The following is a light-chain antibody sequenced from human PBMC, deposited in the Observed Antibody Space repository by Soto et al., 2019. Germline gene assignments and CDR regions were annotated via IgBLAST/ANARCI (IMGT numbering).Light chain of an antibody. CDR3: QQYESYSPLT. Sequence: DIQMTQSPSTLSASVGDRVTITCRASQTITRWMAWYQQKPGKAPKLLIYDASTLESGVPSRFSGSRSGTEFTLTISSLQPDDFATYYCQQYESYSPLTFGGGTKVDIK. CDR2: DAS. J-gene: IGKJ4*01. CDR1: QTITRW. V-gene: IGKV1-5*01.